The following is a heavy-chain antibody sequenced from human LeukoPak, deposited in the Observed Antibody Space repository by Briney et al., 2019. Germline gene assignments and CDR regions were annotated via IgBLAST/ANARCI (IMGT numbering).Heavy chain of an antibody. D-gene: IGHD1-1*01. J-gene: IGHJ4*02. CDR2: IIPILGIA. Sequence: SVKVSCKASGGTFSSYAISWVRQAPGQGLEWMGRIIPILGIANYAQKFQGRVTITADKSTSIAYMELSSLRSEDTAVYYCASPGTTGTTRGGYYFDYWGQGTLVTVSS. CDR1: GGTFSSYA. V-gene: IGHV1-69*04. CDR3: ASPGTTGTTRGGYYFDY.